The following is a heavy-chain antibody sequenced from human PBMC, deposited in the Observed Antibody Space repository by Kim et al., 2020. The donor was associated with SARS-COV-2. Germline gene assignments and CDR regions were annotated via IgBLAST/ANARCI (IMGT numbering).Heavy chain of an antibody. CDR3: ATLNRYDFWSGYKNYYY. D-gene: IGHD3-3*01. CDR2: ISYDGSNK. V-gene: IGHV3-30*03. Sequence: GGSLRLSCAASGFTFSSYGMHWVRQAPGKGLEWVAVISYDGSNKYYADSVKGRFTISRDNSKNTLYLQMNSLRAEDTAVYYCATLNRYDFWSGYKNYYY. CDR1: GFTFSSYG. J-gene: IGHJ6*01.